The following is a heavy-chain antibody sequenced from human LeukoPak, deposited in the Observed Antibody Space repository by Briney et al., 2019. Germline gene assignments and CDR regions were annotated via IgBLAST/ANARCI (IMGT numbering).Heavy chain of an antibody. CDR2: IKNKIDGGTT. CDR3: VKDLGRYRNNCFDY. Sequence: PGGSLRLSCAASGFTFTNAWMSWVRQAPGKGLEWLGRIKNKIDGGTTDYAAPVKGRFTISRDDSKNTLYLQMNSLRAEDTAVYYCVKDLGRYRNNCFDYWGQGTLVTVSS. J-gene: IGHJ4*02. D-gene: IGHD1-26*01. CDR1: GFTFTNAW. V-gene: IGHV3-15*01.